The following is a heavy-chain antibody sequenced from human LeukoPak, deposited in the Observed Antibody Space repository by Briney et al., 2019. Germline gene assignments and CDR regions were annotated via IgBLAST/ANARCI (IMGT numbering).Heavy chain of an antibody. CDR3: ARDRRWTATTVTYFDY. Sequence: GGSLRLSCAVSGFPFNNYAMSWVRQAPGKGLEWVSVIDGSGDSTYYADSVKGRFTISRDNSKNTLYLQMNSLRAEDTAVYYCARDRRWTATTVTYFDYWGQGTLVTVSS. CDR1: GFPFNNYA. V-gene: IGHV3-23*01. CDR2: IDGSGDST. D-gene: IGHD4-17*01. J-gene: IGHJ4*02.